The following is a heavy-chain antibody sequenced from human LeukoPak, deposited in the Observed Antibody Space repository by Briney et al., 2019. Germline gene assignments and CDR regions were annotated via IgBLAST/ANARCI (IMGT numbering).Heavy chain of an antibody. CDR1: GFTFSSYS. V-gene: IGHV3-21*04. CDR3: AREWFGELSVR. Sequence: RGSLRLSCAASGFTFSSYSMNWVRQAPGKGLEWVSYISSSSSYTNYADSMKGRFTISRDNAMNSLYLQMNSLRAEDTAVYYCAREWFGELSVRWGQGTLVTVSS. J-gene: IGHJ4*02. CDR2: ISSSSSYT. D-gene: IGHD3-10*01.